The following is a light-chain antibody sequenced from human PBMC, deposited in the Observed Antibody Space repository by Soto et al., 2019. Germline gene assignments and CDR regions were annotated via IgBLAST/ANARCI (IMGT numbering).Light chain of an antibody. J-gene: IGKJ1*01. Sequence: DIQMTQSPSSLSASVGDRVTITCRASQGISNYLAWYQQQPGKVPKLLIYVASTLQSGVPSRFSGSGSGTDVNLTISSLQPEDVATYYCRKYNSAPWTFGQGTKVEIK. V-gene: IGKV1-27*01. CDR1: QGISNY. CDR3: RKYNSAPWT. CDR2: VAS.